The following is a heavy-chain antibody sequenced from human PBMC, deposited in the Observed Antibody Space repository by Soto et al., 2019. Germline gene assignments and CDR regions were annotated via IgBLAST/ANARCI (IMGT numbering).Heavy chain of an antibody. CDR3: ARDLGVALATLTLDS. V-gene: IGHV3-21*01. J-gene: IGHJ4*02. CDR2: ITTSSSFR. D-gene: IGHD2-15*01. Sequence: PGGSLRLSCAASVLTFSTYSMNWVRQAPGKGLEWVADITTSSSFRFYADSLKGRFTISRDDAKNSLYLQMNSLRVEDTGVYYCARDLGVALATLTLDSWGQGTLVTVSS. CDR1: VLTFSTYS.